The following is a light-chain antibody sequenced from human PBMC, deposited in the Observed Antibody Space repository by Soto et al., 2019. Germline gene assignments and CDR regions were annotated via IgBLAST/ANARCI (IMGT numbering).Light chain of an antibody. CDR1: LSISSW. CDR3: QQYSSSLWT. CDR2: QGS. V-gene: IGKV1-5*03. J-gene: IGKJ1*01. Sequence: DIQMTQSPSTLSASVGDRVTITCRASLSISSWLAWYQQKPGKAPKLLIYQGSSLQSGVPSRFSGSGSGTEFTLTISSLQPDDFATSYCQQYSSSLWTFGRGTKVEIK.